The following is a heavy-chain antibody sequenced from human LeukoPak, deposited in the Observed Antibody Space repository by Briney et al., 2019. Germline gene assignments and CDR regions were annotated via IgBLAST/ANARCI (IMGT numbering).Heavy chain of an antibody. CDR1: GFTFTNAW. J-gene: IGHJ4*02. CDR2: ISSSSSYI. V-gene: IGHV3-21*01. CDR3: ARDRVVAPYYFDY. Sequence: PGGSLRLSCAASGFTFTNAWMSWVRQAPGKGLEWVSSISSSSSYIYYADSMKGRFTISRDNAKNSLYLQMNSLRAEDTAVYYCARDRVVAPYYFDYWGQGTLVTVSS. D-gene: IGHD5-12*01.